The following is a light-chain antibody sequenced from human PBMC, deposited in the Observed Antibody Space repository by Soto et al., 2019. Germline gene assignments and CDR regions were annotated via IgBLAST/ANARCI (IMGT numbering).Light chain of an antibody. Sequence: QSALTQPPSASGSRGQSVTISCTGTSSDVGNYNYVSWYQQHPGKAPKLMIYEVFKRPSGVPDRFSGSKSGNTASLTVSGLQAEDEADYYCSSYAGSNNYVFGTGTKVTVL. V-gene: IGLV2-8*01. J-gene: IGLJ1*01. CDR2: EVF. CDR1: SSDVGNYNY. CDR3: SSYAGSNNYV.